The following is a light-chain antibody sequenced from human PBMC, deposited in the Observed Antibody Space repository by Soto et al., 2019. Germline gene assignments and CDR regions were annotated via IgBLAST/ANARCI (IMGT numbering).Light chain of an antibody. J-gene: IGLJ3*02. CDR3: SSYTTSNPWV. CDR2: GVS. CDR1: SNDVGAFNY. V-gene: IGLV2-14*03. Sequence: QSALTQPASVSGSPGQSITISCTGSSNDVGAFNYVSWYRHSPGEAPKVLIRGVSIRPSGVSIRFSASKSANTASLTISGLQAEDEALYYCSSYTTSNPWVFGGGTKLTVL.